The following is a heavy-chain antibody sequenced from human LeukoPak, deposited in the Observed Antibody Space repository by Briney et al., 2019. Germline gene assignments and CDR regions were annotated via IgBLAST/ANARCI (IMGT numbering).Heavy chain of an antibody. Sequence: GGSLRLSCAASGFTFSYYWMHWVRQAPGKGLVWVSRINSDGSSASYADSVKGRFTISRDNAKNTLYLQMNSLRAEDTAVYFCGRGNPTAALDIWGQGTMVTVSS. CDR3: GRGNPTAALDI. CDR2: INSDGSSA. CDR1: GFTFSYYW. V-gene: IGHV3-74*01. J-gene: IGHJ3*02.